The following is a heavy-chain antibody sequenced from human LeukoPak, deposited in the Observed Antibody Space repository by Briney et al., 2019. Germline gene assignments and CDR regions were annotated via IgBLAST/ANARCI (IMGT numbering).Heavy chain of an antibody. V-gene: IGHV4-34*01. J-gene: IGHJ4*02. CDR1: GGSFSGYY. CDR3: ARGRMVRH. CDR2: IEHNGKT. D-gene: IGHD2-8*01. Sequence: SETLSLTCAVYGGSFSGYYWSWIRQPPGKGLEWIGEIEHNGKTNYSPSLKSRVAMSVDTSKSQFSLRILSVTAADTAVYFCARGRMVRHWGQGTLVTVSS.